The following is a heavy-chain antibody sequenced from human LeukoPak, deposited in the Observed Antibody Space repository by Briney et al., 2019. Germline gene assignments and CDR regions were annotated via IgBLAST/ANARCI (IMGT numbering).Heavy chain of an antibody. J-gene: IGHJ5*02. D-gene: IGHD2-15*01. Sequence: PSETLSLTCAVYGGSFSGYYWSWIRQPPGKGLEWIGEINHSGSTNYNPSLKSRVTISVDASKNQFSLKLSSVTAADTAVYYCARGRKWIYCSGGSCYPRLDPWGQGTLVTVSS. V-gene: IGHV4-34*01. CDR2: INHSGST. CDR1: GGSFSGYY. CDR3: ARGRKWIYCSGGSCYPRLDP.